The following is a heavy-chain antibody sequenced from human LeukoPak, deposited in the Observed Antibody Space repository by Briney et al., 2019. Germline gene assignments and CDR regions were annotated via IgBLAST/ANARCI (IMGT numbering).Heavy chain of an antibody. Sequence: SVKVSCKASGGTFSSYAISWVRQAPGQGLEWMGGIIPIFGTANYARKFQGRVTITADESTSTAYMELSSLRSEDTAVYYCARGRQVNGYSNYGRYYYYGMDVWGQGTTVTVSS. D-gene: IGHD4-11*01. J-gene: IGHJ6*02. CDR2: IIPIFGTA. CDR1: GGTFSSYA. V-gene: IGHV1-69*13. CDR3: ARGRQVNGYSNYGRYYYYGMDV.